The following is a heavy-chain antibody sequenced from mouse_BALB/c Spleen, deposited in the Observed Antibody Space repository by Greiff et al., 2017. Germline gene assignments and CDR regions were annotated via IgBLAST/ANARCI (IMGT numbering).Heavy chain of an antibody. D-gene: IGHD1-1*01. V-gene: IGHV5-4*02. CDR3: ARGDYGSAMDY. CDR2: ISDGGSYT. CDR1: GFTFSDYY. J-gene: IGHJ4*01. Sequence: DVKLVESGGGLVKPGGSLKLSCAASGFTFSDYYMYWVRQTPEKRLEWVATISDGGSYTYYPDSVKGRFTISRDNAKNNLYLQMSSLKSEDTAMYYCARGDYGSAMDYWGQGTSVTVSS.